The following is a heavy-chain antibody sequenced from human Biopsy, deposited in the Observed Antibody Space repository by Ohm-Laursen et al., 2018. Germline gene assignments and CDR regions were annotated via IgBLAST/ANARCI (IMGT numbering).Heavy chain of an antibody. CDR2: IYYSGTT. V-gene: IGHV4-59*01. CDR1: GESMGTYY. D-gene: IGHD3-3*01. CDR3: ARVRGGFLEWFDY. Sequence: PSQTLSLTCTVSGESMGTYYWTWIRQPPGKGLEWIASIYYSGTTNKNPSLKSRVTISVDTSKRQFYLELSSVIAADTAIYYCARVRGGFLEWFDYWGQGTLITVSS. J-gene: IGHJ5*01.